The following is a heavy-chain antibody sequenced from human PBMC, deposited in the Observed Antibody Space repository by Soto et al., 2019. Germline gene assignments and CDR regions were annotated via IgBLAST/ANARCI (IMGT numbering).Heavy chain of an antibody. J-gene: IGHJ4*02. Sequence: GESLKISCKGSGYNFTTFWIGWVRQMPGKGLEWMWIIYPGDSETKYSPDFEGQITISADRSTNTAYLQWRSLRASDTAMYYGARLGFPGAIYFDSWGLGTLVTVSS. CDR2: IYPGDSET. V-gene: IGHV5-51*01. CDR3: ARLGFPGAIYFDS. CDR1: GYNFTTFW.